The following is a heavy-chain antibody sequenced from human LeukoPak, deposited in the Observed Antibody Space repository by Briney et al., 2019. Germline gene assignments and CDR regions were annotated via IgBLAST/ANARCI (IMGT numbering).Heavy chain of an antibody. J-gene: IGHJ4*02. Sequence: SETLSLTCTVSGGSISSSSYYWGWIRQPPGKGLEWIGSIYYSGSTYYNPSLKSRVTISVDTSKNQFSLKLSSVTAADTAVYYCARAGNYYDSIGYYPPFDYWGQGTLVTVSS. CDR3: ARAGNYYDSIGYYPPFDY. CDR2: IYYSGST. D-gene: IGHD3-22*01. V-gene: IGHV4-39*07. CDR1: GGSISSSSYY.